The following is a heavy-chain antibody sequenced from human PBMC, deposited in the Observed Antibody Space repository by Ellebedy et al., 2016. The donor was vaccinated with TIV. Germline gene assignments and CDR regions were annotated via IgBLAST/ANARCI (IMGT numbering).Heavy chain of an antibody. CDR1: GFTVSASY. CDR2: ISSNGGST. V-gene: IGHV3-64*01. CDR3: TRGCMIPTSGAFDY. D-gene: IGHD2-8*01. Sequence: GESLKIPCEASGFTVSASYLSWVRQAPGKGLEYVSTISSNGGSTYYAKSVKGRFTISRDNSKNTLYLQMGRLRAEDMAVYYCTRGCMIPTSGAFDYWGQGTLVTVTS. J-gene: IGHJ4*02.